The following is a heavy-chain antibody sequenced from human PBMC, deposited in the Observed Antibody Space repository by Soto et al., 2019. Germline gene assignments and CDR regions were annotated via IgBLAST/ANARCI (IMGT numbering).Heavy chain of an antibody. J-gene: IGHJ6*02. V-gene: IGHV1-18*01. CDR1: GYTFTSYG. CDR2: INGYNGNT. CDR3: ARMGDVPYYYYGMDV. Sequence: QVQLVQSGAEVKKPGASVKVSCKASGYTFTSYGISWVRQAPGQGLEWMGWINGYNGNTNYAQKPQGRVTMTTDTSTSTAYMELRSLRSDDTAVYYCARMGDVPYYYYGMDVWGQGTTVTFSS. D-gene: IGHD3-16*01.